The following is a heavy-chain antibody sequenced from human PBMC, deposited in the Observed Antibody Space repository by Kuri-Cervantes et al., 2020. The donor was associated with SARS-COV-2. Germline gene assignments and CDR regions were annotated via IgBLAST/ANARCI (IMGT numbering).Heavy chain of an antibody. Sequence: GESLKISCAASGFTFSSYGMHWVRQAPGKGLEWVAVISYDGSNKYYADSVKGRFTISRDNSKNTLYLQMNSLRAEDTAVYYCARGDVQSGVDAFDIWGQGTMVTVSS. J-gene: IGHJ3*02. CDR1: GFTFSSYG. V-gene: IGHV3-30*03. D-gene: IGHD1-1*01. CDR3: ARGDVQSGVDAFDI. CDR2: ISYDGSNK.